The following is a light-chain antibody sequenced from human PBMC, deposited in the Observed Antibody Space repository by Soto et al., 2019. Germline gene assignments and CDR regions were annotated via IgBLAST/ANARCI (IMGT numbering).Light chain of an antibody. V-gene: IGKV3-15*01. J-gene: IGKJ1*01. Sequence: EIVLTHSPGTRSFSPVERATLSCRASQSVSSYLAWYQQKPGQAPRLLIYGASTRATGIPARFSGSGSGTEFTLTISSLQSEDFAVYYCQQYNNWPQTFGQGTKVDIK. CDR3: QQYNNWPQT. CDR1: QSVSSY. CDR2: GAS.